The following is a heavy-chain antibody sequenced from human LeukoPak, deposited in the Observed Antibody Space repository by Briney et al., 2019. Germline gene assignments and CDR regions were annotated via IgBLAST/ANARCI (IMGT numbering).Heavy chain of an antibody. CDR3: ARDSPLYGSGSHAGY. V-gene: IGHV3-30-3*01. D-gene: IGHD3-10*01. CDR2: ISYDGSNK. CDR1: GFTFSSYA. Sequence: GGSLRLSCAASGFTFSSYAMHWVRQAPGKGLEWVAVISYDGSNKYYADSVKGRFTISRDNSKNTLYLQMNSLRAEDTAVYYCARDSPLYGSGSHAGYWGQGTLVTVSS. J-gene: IGHJ4*02.